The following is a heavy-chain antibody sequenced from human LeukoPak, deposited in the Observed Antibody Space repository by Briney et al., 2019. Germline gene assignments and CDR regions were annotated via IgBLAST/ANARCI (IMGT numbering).Heavy chain of an antibody. CDR2: ISAYNGNT. Sequence: ASVKVSCKASGYTLTSYGISWVRQAPGQGLEWMGWISAYNGNTNYEQKLQGRVTMTTDTSTSTAYMELRSLRSDDTAVYYCARDSTLELYSYGYGSNSGYYYYGMDVWGQGTTVTVSS. CDR3: ARDSTLELYSYGYGSNSGYYYYGMDV. J-gene: IGHJ6*02. V-gene: IGHV1-18*01. CDR1: GYTLTSYG. D-gene: IGHD5-18*01.